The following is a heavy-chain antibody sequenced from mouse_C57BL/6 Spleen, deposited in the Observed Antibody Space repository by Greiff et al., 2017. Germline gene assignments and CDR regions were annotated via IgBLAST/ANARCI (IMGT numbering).Heavy chain of an antibody. J-gene: IGHJ2*01. Sequence: EVHLVESGPGLVKPSQSLSLTCSVTGYSITSGYYWNWIRQFPGNKLEWMGYISYDGSNNYNPSLKNRISITRDTSKNQFFLKLNSVTTEDTATYYCARDPFWDRGFDYWGQGTTLTVSS. D-gene: IGHD4-1*01. CDR3: ARDPFWDRGFDY. CDR2: ISYDGSN. V-gene: IGHV3-6*01. CDR1: GYSITSGYY.